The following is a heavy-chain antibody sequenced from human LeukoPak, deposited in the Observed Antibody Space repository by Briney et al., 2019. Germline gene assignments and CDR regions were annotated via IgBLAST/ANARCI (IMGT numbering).Heavy chain of an antibody. V-gene: IGHV3-74*01. J-gene: IGHJ2*01. CDR2: IDNDGGST. CDR3: ARDAYCSTTSCKEYFDL. Sequence: GGSLRLSCAASGFTFHSYWMHWVRQAPGKGLVWVSRIDNDGGSTTYADSVKGRFTISRDNAKNTLYLQMNSVRAEDTAVYYCARDAYCSTTSCKEYFDLWGRGTLVTVSS. CDR1: GFTFHSYW. D-gene: IGHD2-2*01.